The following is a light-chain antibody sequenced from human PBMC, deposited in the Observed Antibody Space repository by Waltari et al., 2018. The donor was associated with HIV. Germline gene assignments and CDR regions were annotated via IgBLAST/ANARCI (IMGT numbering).Light chain of an antibody. V-gene: IGKV3-15*01. Sequence: ELVMPQPPAPLSFSPGERATFSCRASQSVSSNLAWYQQKPGQAPRLLIYGASTRATGIPARVSGSGSGTEFTLTISSLQSEDFAVYYCQQYNNWPYTFGQGTKLEIK. CDR2: GAS. J-gene: IGKJ2*01. CDR3: QQYNNWPYT. CDR1: QSVSSN.